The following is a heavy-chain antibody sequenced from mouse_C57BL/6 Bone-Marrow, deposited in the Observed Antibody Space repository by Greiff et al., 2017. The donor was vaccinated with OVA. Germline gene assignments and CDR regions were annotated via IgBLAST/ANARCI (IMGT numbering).Heavy chain of an antibody. CDR3: AREDTTVVGGY. J-gene: IGHJ2*01. Sequence: EVQLQQSGPELVKPGASVKISCKASGYSFTGYYMNWVKQSPEKSLEWIGEINPSTGGTTYNQKFKAKATLTVDKSSSTAYMQLKSLTSDDSAVYYCAREDTTVVGGYWGQGTTLTVSS. D-gene: IGHD1-1*01. V-gene: IGHV1-42*01. CDR2: INPSTGGT. CDR1: GYSFTGYY.